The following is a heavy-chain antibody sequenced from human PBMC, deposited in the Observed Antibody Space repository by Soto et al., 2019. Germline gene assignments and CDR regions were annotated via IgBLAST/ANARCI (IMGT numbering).Heavy chain of an antibody. CDR1: GSSFSGFY. J-gene: IGHJ4*02. CDR3: ARGTRITMHSL. CDR2: INHSGGT. D-gene: IGHD3-3*01. Sequence: PSETLSLTCAVYGSSFSGFYWSWIRQPPGKGLEWIGEINHSGGTKYNSSLKSRVIISVDAPKNQFSLKMTSVTAADTAVYYCARGTRITMHSLWGQGALVTVSS. V-gene: IGHV4-34*01.